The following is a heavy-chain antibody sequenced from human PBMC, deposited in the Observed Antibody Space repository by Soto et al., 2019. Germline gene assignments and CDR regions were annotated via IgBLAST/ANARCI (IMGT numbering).Heavy chain of an antibody. J-gene: IGHJ4*02. CDR3: VIDLGYFDF. V-gene: IGHV1-69*02. Sequence: QVQLVQSGTEVKKPGSSVAVSCQASAGTFNNHSLSWVRQAPGQGLEWMGRSIPILCRVDYSQKFQGRLTLTVDKSTSTADMELSSLTSEDTAGYYCVIDLGYFDFWGQGTLVTVSS. CDR2: SIPILCRV. D-gene: IGHD2-15*01. CDR1: AGTFNNHS.